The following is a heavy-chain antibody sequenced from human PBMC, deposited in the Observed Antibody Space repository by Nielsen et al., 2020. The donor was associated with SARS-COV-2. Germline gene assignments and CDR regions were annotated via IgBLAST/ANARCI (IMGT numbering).Heavy chain of an antibody. CDR2: ISGSGGST. J-gene: IGHJ4*02. CDR1: GFTFSSYA. CDR3: AKVHVLLWFGDFYFDY. V-gene: IGHV3-23*01. Sequence: GGSLRLSCAASGFTFSSYAMSWVRQAPGKGLEWVSAISGSGGSTYYADSVKGRFTISRDNSKNTLYLQMNSLRAEDTAVYYCAKVHVLLWFGDFYFDYWGQGTLVTVSS. D-gene: IGHD3-10*01.